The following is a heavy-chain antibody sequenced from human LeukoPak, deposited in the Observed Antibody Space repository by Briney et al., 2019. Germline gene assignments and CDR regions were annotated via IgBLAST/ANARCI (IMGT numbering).Heavy chain of an antibody. CDR3: ARMTFGGMDV. V-gene: IGHV3-72*01. J-gene: IGHJ6*04. Sequence: GSLRLSCVVSGLTLSDQYMEWVRQAPGKGLGWVGRTTSKGNNYITEYAASVRGRFTISRDDSRNSVYLQMNSLKTEDTAVYYCARMTFGGMDVWGKGATVTVSS. D-gene: IGHD3-16*01. CDR1: GLTLSDQY. CDR2: TTSKGNNYIT.